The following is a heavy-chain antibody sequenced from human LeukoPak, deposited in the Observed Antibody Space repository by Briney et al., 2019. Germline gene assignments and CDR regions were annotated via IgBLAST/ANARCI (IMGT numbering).Heavy chain of an antibody. V-gene: IGHV3-7*01. CDR1: GFTFSSYW. CDR2: IKQDGSEK. CDR3: ARGSRFGVVGRDAFDI. J-gene: IGHJ3*02. D-gene: IGHD3-3*01. Sequence: PGGSLRLPCAASGFTFSSYWMSWVRQAPGKGLEWVANIKQDGSEKYYVDSVKGRFTISRDNAKNSLYLQMNSLRAEDTAVYYCARGSRFGVVGRDAFDIWGQGTMVTVSS.